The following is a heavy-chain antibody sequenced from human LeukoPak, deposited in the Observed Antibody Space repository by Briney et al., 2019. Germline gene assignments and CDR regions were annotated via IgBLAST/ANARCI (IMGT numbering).Heavy chain of an antibody. CDR2: INHSGST. J-gene: IGHJ4*02. CDR3: ARTSDFWSGYHDY. CDR1: GGSFSGYY. D-gene: IGHD3-3*01. Sequence: KPSETLSLICAVYGGSFSGYYWSWIRQPPGKGLEWIGEINHSGSTNYNPSLKSRVTISVDTSKNQFSLKLSSVTAADTAVYYCARTSDFWSGYHDYWGQGTLVTVSS. V-gene: IGHV4-34*01.